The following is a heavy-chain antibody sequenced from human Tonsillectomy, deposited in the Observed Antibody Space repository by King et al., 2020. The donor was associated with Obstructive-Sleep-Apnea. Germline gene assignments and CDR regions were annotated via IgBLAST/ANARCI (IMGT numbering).Heavy chain of an antibody. CDR2: IYHSGST. CDR1: GYSISSDYY. V-gene: IGHV4-38-2*02. J-gene: IGHJ4*02. Sequence: QLQESGPGLVKPSETLSLTCTVSGYSISSDYYWGWIRQPPGKGLEWIATIYHSGSTYYNPPLKSRVTISVDTSKNQFSLRLRSVTAADTAVYYCARVGPSQTDYWGQGTLVTVSS. D-gene: IGHD3-16*01. CDR3: ARVGPSQTDY.